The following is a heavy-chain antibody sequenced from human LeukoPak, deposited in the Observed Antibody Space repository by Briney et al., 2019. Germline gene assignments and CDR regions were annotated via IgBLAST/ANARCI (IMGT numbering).Heavy chain of an antibody. CDR2: IYYSGST. CDR3: ARHGGTRVTLVEVYYFDF. J-gene: IGHJ4*02. V-gene: IGHV4-59*08. CDR1: GGSISSCY. Sequence: SETLSLTCTVSGGSISSCYWNWVRQHPGKGLEWIGYIYYSGSTDYNPSLKSRVTISVDTSKNQFSLKVSSVTAADTAVYYCARHGGTRVTLVEVYYFDFWGQGTLVTVS. D-gene: IGHD4-11*01.